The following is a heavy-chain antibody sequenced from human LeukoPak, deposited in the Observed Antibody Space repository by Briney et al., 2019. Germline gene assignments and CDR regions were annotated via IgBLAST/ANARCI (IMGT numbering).Heavy chain of an antibody. CDR3: ARSYGGNSGVFDY. J-gene: IGHJ4*02. CDR1: GFIFGDYA. V-gene: IGHV3-30*04. D-gene: IGHD4-23*01. CDR2: IAFDDTDR. Sequence: GGSLRLSCAASGFIFGDYAMHWVRQAPGKGLEWVAAIAFDDTDRYYIDSVKGRFTISRDDSKNTLYLRMTSLRVEDTAVYYCARSYGGNSGVFDYWGQGTLVTVSS.